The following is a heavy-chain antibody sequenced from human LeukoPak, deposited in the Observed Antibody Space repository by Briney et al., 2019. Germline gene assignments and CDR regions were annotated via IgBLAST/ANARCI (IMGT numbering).Heavy chain of an antibody. CDR1: GYTLTELS. CDR3: ATLSSSWEMNAFDI. D-gene: IGHD6-13*01. CDR2: FDPEDGET. Sequence: ASVKVSCKVSGYTLTELSMHWVRQAPGKGLEWMGGFDPEDGETIYAQKFQGRVTMTEDTSTDTAYMELSSLRSEDTAVYYCATLSSSWEMNAFDIWGQGTMVTVSP. J-gene: IGHJ3*02. V-gene: IGHV1-24*01.